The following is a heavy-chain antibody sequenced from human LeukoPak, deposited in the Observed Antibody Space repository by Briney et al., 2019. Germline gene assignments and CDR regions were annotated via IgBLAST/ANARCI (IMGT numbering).Heavy chain of an antibody. J-gene: IGHJ6*02. CDR2: SGSGGST. CDR1: GFTFSSYA. Sequence: PGGSLRLSCAASGFTFSSYAMSWVRQAPGRGLEWVSSGSGGSTYYADSVKGRFTISRDNSKNTLYLQMNSLRAEDTAVYYCAKLLRFLEWLLPHYYYYGMDVWGQGTTVTVSS. CDR3: AKLLRFLEWLLPHYYYYGMDV. D-gene: IGHD3-3*01. V-gene: IGHV3-23*01.